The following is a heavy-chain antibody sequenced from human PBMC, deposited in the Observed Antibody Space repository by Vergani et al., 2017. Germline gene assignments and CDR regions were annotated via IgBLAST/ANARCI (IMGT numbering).Heavy chain of an antibody. Sequence: QVQLVESGGGVVQPGGSLRLSCAASGFTFSSYRMHWVRPAPGKGLEWVAFIRYEGSNKYYSDSGKGRFTISRENSKNTLYLQMNSLRAEDTAVYYCAKEPLFGELPFFGMDVWVQGSTVTVSS. CDR2: IRYEGSNK. CDR3: AKEPLFGELPFFGMDV. CDR1: GFTFSSYR. V-gene: IGHV3-30*02. J-gene: IGHJ6*02. D-gene: IGHD3-10*01.